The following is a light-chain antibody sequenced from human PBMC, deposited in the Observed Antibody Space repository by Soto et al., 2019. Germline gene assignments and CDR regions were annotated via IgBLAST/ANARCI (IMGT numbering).Light chain of an antibody. Sequence: QSVLTQPASVSGSPGQSITISCTGTNSDIGAYVFVSWYQQHPGKAPKLMIYEVSNRPSGVSNRFSGSKSGNTASLTISGLQAEDESDYYCSAYTTNSPVIFGGGTKLTVL. CDR3: SAYTTNSPVI. CDR1: NSDIGAYVF. V-gene: IGLV2-14*01. CDR2: EVS. J-gene: IGLJ2*01.